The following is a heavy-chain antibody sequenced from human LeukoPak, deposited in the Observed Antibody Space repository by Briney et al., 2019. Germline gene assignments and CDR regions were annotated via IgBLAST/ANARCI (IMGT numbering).Heavy chain of an antibody. J-gene: IGHJ4*02. V-gene: IGHV3-21*01. Sequence: GGSLRLSCAASGFTFSSYSMNWVRQAPGKGLEWVSSISSSSSYIYYADSVKGRFTISRDNAKNSLYLQMNSLRAEDTAVCYCARGDITMVRGEDYFDYWGQGTLVTVSS. CDR3: ARGDITMVRGEDYFDY. CDR2: ISSSSSYI. CDR1: GFTFSSYS. D-gene: IGHD3-10*01.